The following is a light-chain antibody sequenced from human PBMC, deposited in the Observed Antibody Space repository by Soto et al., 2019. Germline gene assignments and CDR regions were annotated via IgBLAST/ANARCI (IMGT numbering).Light chain of an antibody. CDR2: DVS. J-gene: IGLJ2*01. V-gene: IGLV2-14*01. Sequence: QSALTQPASVSGSPGQSITISCTGTSSDVGGYNYVSWYQEHPGKAPKLMIYDVSHRPLGVSNRFSGSKSGNTASLTISGLQAEDEADYYCSSSTSSSSVVFGGGTKLTVL. CDR1: SSDVGGYNY. CDR3: SSSTSSSSVV.